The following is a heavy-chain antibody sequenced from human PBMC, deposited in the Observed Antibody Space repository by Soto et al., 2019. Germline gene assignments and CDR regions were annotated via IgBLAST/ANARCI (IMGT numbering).Heavy chain of an antibody. D-gene: IGHD1-26*01. CDR2: ISGSGGST. CDR1: GFTFSSFA. CDR3: ARGKISTTTYTSFDS. Sequence: PGGSLRLSCAASGFTFSSFAMSWVRQAPGKGLDWVSAISGSGGSTYSADSVKGRFTISRDNSKNTLYLQMSSLRAEDTAVYYCARGKISTTTYTSFDSWGQGTLVTVSS. V-gene: IGHV3-23*01. J-gene: IGHJ5*01.